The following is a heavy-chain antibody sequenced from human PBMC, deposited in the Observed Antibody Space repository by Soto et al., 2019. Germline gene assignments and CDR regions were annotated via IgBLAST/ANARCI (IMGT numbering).Heavy chain of an antibody. CDR1: GFTFSSYA. D-gene: IGHD3-3*02. Sequence: PGGSLRLSCAASGFTFSSYAMSWVRQAPGKGLEWVSAISGSGGSTYYADSVKGRFTISRDNSKNTLNLQMNSLRAEDTAVYYCARRIFGVADPEDYWGQGTLVTVSS. J-gene: IGHJ4*02. CDR3: ARRIFGVADPEDY. V-gene: IGHV3-23*01. CDR2: ISGSGGST.